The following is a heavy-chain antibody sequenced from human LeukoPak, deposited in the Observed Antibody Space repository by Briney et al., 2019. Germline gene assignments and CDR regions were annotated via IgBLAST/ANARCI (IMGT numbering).Heavy chain of an antibody. Sequence: PSETLSLTCTVSGGSISSSSYYWGWIRQPPGKGLEWIGSIYYSGSTYYNPSLKSRVTISVDTSKNQFSLKLSSVTAADTAVYYCAMVSSGILDYWGQGTLVTVSS. V-gene: IGHV4-39*07. J-gene: IGHJ4*02. CDR2: IYYSGST. CDR3: AMVSSGILDY. CDR1: GGSISSSSYY. D-gene: IGHD6-19*01.